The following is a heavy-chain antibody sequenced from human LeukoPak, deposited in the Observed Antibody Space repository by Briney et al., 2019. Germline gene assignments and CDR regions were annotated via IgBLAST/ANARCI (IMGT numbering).Heavy chain of an antibody. J-gene: IGHJ6*03. D-gene: IGHD3-10*01. Sequence: GGSLRLSCADSGFTFSSYWMHWVRQAPGKGLVWVSRINSDGSSTSYADSVKGRFTISRDNSKNTLYLQMNSLRAEDTAVYYCASAYYGSDNYYYYMDVWGKGTTVTISS. CDR1: GFTFSSYW. V-gene: IGHV3-74*01. CDR3: ASAYYGSDNYYYYMDV. CDR2: INSDGSST.